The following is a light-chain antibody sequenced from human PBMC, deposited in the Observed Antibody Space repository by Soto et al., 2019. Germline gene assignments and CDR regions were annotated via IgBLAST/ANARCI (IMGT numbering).Light chain of an antibody. CDR3: QQRHMWPIT. J-gene: IGKJ5*01. CDR1: QSFRGL. Sequence: EIVLTQSPGTLSLSPGERATLSCRASQSFRGLLAWYQQKPGQAPRLLIYDAYNRATGIPPRFSGSGSGTDFTLTISSLEPEDSAVYYCQQRHMWPITFGQGTRREIK. CDR2: DAY. V-gene: IGKV3-11*01.